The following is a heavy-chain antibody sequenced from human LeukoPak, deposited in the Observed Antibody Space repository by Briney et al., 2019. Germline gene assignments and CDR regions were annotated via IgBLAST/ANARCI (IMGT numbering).Heavy chain of an antibody. V-gene: IGHV3-48*01. CDR1: GLTFSTYS. D-gene: IGHD3-3*01. CDR2: ISSDSGTI. J-gene: IGHJ3*02. CDR3: ARGYDFWSGSHDAFDI. Sequence: PGGSLRLSCGASGLTFSTYSMNWVRQAPGKGLEWVSYISSDSGTIYYADSVKGRFTISRDNAKKSLYLQMNSLRAEDTAVYYCARGYDFWSGSHDAFDIWGQGTMVTVSS.